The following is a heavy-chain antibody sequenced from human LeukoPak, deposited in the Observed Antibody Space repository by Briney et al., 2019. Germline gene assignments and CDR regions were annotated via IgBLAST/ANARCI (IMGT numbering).Heavy chain of an antibody. CDR3: ARANMVRGVGSFFDRNWFDP. CDR1: GYTFTSYG. J-gene: IGHJ5*02. CDR2: ISAYNGNT. Sequence: ASVKVSCKASGYTFTSYGISWVRQAPGQGLEWMGWISAYNGNTNYAQKLQGRVAMTTDTSTSTAYMELRSLRSDDTAVYYCARANMVRGVGSFFDRNWFDPWGQGTLVTVSS. D-gene: IGHD3-10*01. V-gene: IGHV1-18*01.